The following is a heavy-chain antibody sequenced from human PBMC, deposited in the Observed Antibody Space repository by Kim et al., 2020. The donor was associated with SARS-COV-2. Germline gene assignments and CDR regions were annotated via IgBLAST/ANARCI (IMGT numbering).Heavy chain of an antibody. CDR2: IRSKANNYAT. Sequence: GGSLRPSCAASGFTFSGSAMHWVRLASGKGLEWVGRIRSKANNYATAYAASVKGRFTISRYDSKNTAYLQMNSLKTEDTAVYYCTRHPGYSSGWYSARWGKRSVWCDPWGQGTLVTVSS. J-gene: IGHJ5*02. CDR1: GFTFSGSA. V-gene: IGHV3-73*01. CDR3: TRHPGYSSGWYSARWGKRSVWCDP. D-gene: IGHD6-19*01.